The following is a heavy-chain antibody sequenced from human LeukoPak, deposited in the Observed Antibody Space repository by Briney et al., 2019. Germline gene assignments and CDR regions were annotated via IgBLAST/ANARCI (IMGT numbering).Heavy chain of an antibody. CDR2: ISNSAIT. D-gene: IGHD3-10*01. CDR3: ARVGYYGSGSYYRDYFEY. Sequence: RPSETLSLTCTVSGVSISSYYWTWVRQPPGKGLEWIGFISNSAITDYNPSLKSRVTISIDTSKNQFSLKLNSVTAADTAVYYCARVGYYGSGSYYRDYFEYWGRGTLVTVSS. J-gene: IGHJ4*02. CDR1: GVSISSYY. V-gene: IGHV4-59*01.